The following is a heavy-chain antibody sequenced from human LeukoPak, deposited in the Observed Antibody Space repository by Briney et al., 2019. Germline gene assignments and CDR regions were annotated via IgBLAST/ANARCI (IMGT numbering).Heavy chain of an antibody. D-gene: IGHD2-2*01. CDR3: ARGNLGYCSSTSCSPFDP. CDR2: IYYSGST. Sequence: SETLSLTCTVSGGSISSGDYYWSWIRQPPGKGLEWIGYIYYSGSTYYNPSLKSRVTISVDTSKNQFSLKLSSVTAADTAVYYCARGNLGYCSSTSCSPFDPWGQGTLVTVSS. J-gene: IGHJ5*02. V-gene: IGHV4-30-4*08. CDR1: GGSISSGDYY.